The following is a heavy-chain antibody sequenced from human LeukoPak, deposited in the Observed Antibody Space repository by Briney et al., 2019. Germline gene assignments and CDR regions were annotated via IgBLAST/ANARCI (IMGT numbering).Heavy chain of an antibody. V-gene: IGHV4-59*08. CDR1: GGSLSIYY. D-gene: IGHD1-26*01. Sequence: KPSETLSLPFAVSGGSLSIYYWSWIRQPPGEGMEGVGDIYYSGSTNYNPSLKSRVTISVDTSKNQFSLRLSSVTAADTAVYYSARLASGSYGPLTPFDYWGQGTLVTVSS. CDR2: IYYSGST. J-gene: IGHJ4*02. CDR3: ARLASGSYGPLTPFDY.